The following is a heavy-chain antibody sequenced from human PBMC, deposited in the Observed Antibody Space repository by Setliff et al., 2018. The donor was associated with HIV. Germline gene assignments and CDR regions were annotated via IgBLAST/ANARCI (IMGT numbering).Heavy chain of an antibody. CDR2: ISSDGNNK. D-gene: IGHD3-10*01. Sequence: GGSLRLSCAASGFIFSGYDMHWVRQAPGKGLEWVALISSDGNNKYDADSVKGRFTISRDNSKNTLYLQMNSLRAEDTAVYYCATSPAGEILGSRPFYFDYWGQGTLVTVSS. J-gene: IGHJ4*02. CDR1: GFIFSGYD. CDR3: ATSPAGEILGSRPFYFDY. V-gene: IGHV3-30*04.